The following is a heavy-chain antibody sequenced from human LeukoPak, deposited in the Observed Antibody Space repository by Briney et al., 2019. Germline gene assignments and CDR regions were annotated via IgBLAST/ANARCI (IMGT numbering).Heavy chain of an antibody. CDR3: ARLGSYHDF. Sequence: SETLSLTCTVAGASISNYYWSWIRQTPEKWLEWMGHIHTSGASRYYPSLGSRITMSIDTSRNHLSLKLTSVTAADTADYFCARLGSYHDFWGQGALVTVSS. V-gene: IGHV4-4*09. D-gene: IGHD1-26*01. J-gene: IGHJ4*02. CDR2: IHTSGAS. CDR1: GASISNYY.